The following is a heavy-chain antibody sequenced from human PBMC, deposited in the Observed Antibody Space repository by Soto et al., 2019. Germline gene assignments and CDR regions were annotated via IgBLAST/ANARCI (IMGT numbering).Heavy chain of an antibody. CDR1: GFTFSTYA. J-gene: IGHJ6*01. CDR3: ARPLEQYQLGFGMDV. CDR2: IWYDGSKI. D-gene: IGHD6-19*01. Sequence: QVQLVQSGGGVVQPGGSLRLSCAASGFTFSTYAMHWVRQAPGKGREWVAVIWYDGSKIYYADSVKGRFTISRDDSKSTLYLQMDSLRAEDTAVYYCARPLEQYQLGFGMDVWGQGSPVTVSS. V-gene: IGHV3-33*01.